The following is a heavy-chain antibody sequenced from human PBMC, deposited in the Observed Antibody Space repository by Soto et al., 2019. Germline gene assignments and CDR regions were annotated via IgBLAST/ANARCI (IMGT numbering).Heavy chain of an antibody. D-gene: IGHD3-10*01. V-gene: IGHV4-31*03. Sequence: SETLSLTCTVSGGSISSGGYYWSWIRQHPGKGLEWIGYIYYSGSTYYNPSLKSRVTISVDTSKNQFSLKLSSVTAADTAVYYCARTSGDSLVDYWGQGTLVTVSS. CDR2: IYYSGST. CDR1: GGSISSGGYY. J-gene: IGHJ4*02. CDR3: ARTSGDSLVDY.